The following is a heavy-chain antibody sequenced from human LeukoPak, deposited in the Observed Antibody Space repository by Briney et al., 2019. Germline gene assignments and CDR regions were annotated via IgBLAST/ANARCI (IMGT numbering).Heavy chain of an antibody. D-gene: IGHD3-22*01. Sequence: QPGRSLRLSCAASGFTFSSYAMHWVRQAPGKGLEWVAVISYDGSNKYYADSVKGRFTISRDNSKNTLFLQMNSLRAEDTAVYYCAKDHYYDSSGYPSLGYWGQGTLVTVSS. CDR1: GFTFSSYA. CDR3: AKDHYYDSSGYPSLGY. CDR2: ISYDGSNK. V-gene: IGHV3-30*04. J-gene: IGHJ4*02.